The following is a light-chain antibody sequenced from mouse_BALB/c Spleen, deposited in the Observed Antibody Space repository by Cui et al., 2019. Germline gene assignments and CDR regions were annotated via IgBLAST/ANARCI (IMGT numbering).Light chain of an antibody. Sequence: QIVLTQSPALMSASPGEKVTITCSASSSVSYMHWFQQKPGTSPKLWIYSTSNLASGVPARFSGSGSGTSYSLTISRMEAEDAATYYCQQRSSYPLTFGAGTKLELK. CDR3: QQRSSYPLT. CDR1: SSVSY. V-gene: IGKV4-57*01. J-gene: IGKJ5*01. CDR2: STS.